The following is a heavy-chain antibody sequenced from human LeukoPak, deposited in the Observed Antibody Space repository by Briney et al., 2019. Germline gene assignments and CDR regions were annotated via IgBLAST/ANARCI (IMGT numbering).Heavy chain of an antibody. D-gene: IGHD2-2*01. CDR3: ARQKCTSTSCLTKNAFDI. Sequence: PSETLSLTCTVSGSISSYYWSWIRQPPEKGLEWIGYIYTSGSTNYNPSLKSRVTISVDTSKNQFSLDLSSVTAADTAVYYRARQKCTSTSCLTKNAFDIWGQGTMVTVSS. CDR2: IYTSGST. J-gene: IGHJ3*02. CDR1: GSISSYY. V-gene: IGHV4-4*09.